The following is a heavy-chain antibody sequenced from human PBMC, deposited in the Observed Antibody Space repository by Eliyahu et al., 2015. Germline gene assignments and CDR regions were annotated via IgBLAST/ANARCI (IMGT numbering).Heavy chain of an antibody. V-gene: IGHV3-9*01. CDR2: ITWNSGAI. Sequence: HWVRRAPGKGLEWVSGITWNSGAIGYADSVKGRFTISRDNAKNSLYLEMNSLRGEDTALYYCAKAARGSHYTLDCWGQGTLVTVSS. CDR3: AKAARGSHYTLDC. J-gene: IGHJ4*02. D-gene: IGHD1-26*01.